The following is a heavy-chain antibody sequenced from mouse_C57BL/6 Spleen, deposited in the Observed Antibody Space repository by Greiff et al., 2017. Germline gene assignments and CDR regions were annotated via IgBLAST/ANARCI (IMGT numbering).Heavy chain of an antibody. J-gene: IGHJ2*01. CDR1: GYTFTSYW. V-gene: IGHV1-61*01. D-gene: IGHD1-1*01. Sequence: VQLQQPGAELVRPGSSVKLSCKASGYTFTSYWMDWVKQRPGQGLEWIGNIYPSDSETHYNQKFKDKATLTVDNSSSTAYMQLSSLTSEDSAVYYCARGYGSSFSDYWGKGTTLTVSS. CDR3: ARGYGSSFSDY. CDR2: IYPSDSET.